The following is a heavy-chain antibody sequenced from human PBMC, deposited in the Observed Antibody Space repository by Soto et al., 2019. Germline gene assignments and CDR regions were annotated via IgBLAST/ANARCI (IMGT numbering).Heavy chain of an antibody. CDR1: GFTFSSYA. Sequence: QVQLVESGGGVVQPGRSLRLSCAASGFTFSSYATHWVRQAPGKGLEWVAVISYDGSNKYYADSVKGRFTISRDNSKNTLYLQMNSLRAEDTAVYYCAREGDYGLFDYWGQGTLVTVSS. J-gene: IGHJ4*02. D-gene: IGHD4-17*01. CDR3: AREGDYGLFDY. CDR2: ISYDGSNK. V-gene: IGHV3-30-3*01.